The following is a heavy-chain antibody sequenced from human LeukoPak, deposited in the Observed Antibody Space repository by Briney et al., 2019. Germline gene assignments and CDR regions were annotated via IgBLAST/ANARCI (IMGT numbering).Heavy chain of an antibody. CDR3: ARSEWERRVAFDI. V-gene: IGHV4-34*01. CDR1: GGSFSGYY. Sequence: PSETLSLTCAVYGGSFSGYYWSWIRQPPGKGLEWIGEINHSGSTNYNPSLKSRVTISVDTSKNQFSLKLSSVTAADTAVYYCARSEWERRVAFDIWGQGTMVTVSS. J-gene: IGHJ3*02. CDR2: INHSGST. D-gene: IGHD1-26*01.